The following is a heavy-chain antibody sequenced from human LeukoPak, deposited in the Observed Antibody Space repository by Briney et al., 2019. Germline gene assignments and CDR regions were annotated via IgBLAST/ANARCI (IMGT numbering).Heavy chain of an antibody. Sequence: TGGSLRLSCAASGFTFSSYWMSWVRQAPGKGLEWVANIKQDGSEKYYVDSVKGRFTISRDNAKNSLYLQMNSLRAEDTAVYYCARETSSGYYFDAFDLWGQGTMVTVSS. CDR2: IKQDGSEK. CDR1: GFTFSSYW. CDR3: ARETSSGYYFDAFDL. J-gene: IGHJ3*01. D-gene: IGHD3-22*01. V-gene: IGHV3-7*01.